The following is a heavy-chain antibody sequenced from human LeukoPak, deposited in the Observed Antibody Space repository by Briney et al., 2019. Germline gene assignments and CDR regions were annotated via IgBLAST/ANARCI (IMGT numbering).Heavy chain of an antibody. D-gene: IGHD4-17*01. V-gene: IGHV3-74*01. CDR1: GFTFSNYW. CDR2: IMSDGTGI. Sequence: GGSLTLSCTTPGFTFSNYWMDWVRQAPGKGLMWVSRIMSDGTGITYTDSVEGRFTISRDNAKNTLYLQMNSLRDEDTAVYYCVRGQTIDYWGQGTLVTVSS. CDR3: VRGQTIDY. J-gene: IGHJ4*02.